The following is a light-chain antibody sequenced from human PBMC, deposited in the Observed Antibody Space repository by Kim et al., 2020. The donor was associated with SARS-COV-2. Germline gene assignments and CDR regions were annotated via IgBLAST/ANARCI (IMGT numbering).Light chain of an antibody. V-gene: IGKV1-27*01. Sequence: DIQMTQSPSSLSASVGDRVTITCRASQGISIYLAWYQQKPGKVPKLLIYAASTLQSGVPSRFSGSGSGTDFTLTISSLQPEDVAGYYCQQYSSAPRTFGQGTKVEIK. CDR1: QGISIY. CDR3: QQYSSAPRT. CDR2: AAS. J-gene: IGKJ1*01.